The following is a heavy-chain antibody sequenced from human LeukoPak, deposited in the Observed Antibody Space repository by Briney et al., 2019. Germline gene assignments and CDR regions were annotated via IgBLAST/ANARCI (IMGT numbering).Heavy chain of an antibody. V-gene: IGHV4-4*02. CDR2: IYHSGST. CDR3: ARGRGLGRRYYYGMDV. J-gene: IGHJ6*02. CDR1: GGSISSSNW. Sequence: SGTLPLTCAVSGGSISSSNWWSWVRQPPGKGLEWIGEIYHSGSTNYNPSLKSRVTISVDTSKNQFSLKLSSVTAADTAVYYCARGRGLGRRYYYGMDVWGQGTTVTVSS. D-gene: IGHD6-19*01.